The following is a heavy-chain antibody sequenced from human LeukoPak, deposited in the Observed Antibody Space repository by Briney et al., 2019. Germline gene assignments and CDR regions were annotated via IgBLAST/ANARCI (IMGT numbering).Heavy chain of an antibody. CDR1: GYTLTELS. J-gene: IGHJ4*02. CDR2: FDPEDGET. CDR3: ARDRGQRGSGWFDY. Sequence: GASVKVSCKVSGYTLTELSMHWVRQAPGKGLEWMGGFDPEDGETIYAQKFQGRVTMTTDTSTSTAYMELRSLRSDDTAVYYCARDRGQRGSGWFDYWGQGTLVTVSS. D-gene: IGHD6-19*01. V-gene: IGHV1-24*01.